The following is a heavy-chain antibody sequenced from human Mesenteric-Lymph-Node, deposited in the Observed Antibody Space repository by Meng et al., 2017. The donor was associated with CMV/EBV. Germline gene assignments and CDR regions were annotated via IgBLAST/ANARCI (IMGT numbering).Heavy chain of an antibody. J-gene: IGHJ5*02. CDR1: GFTFSNYG. V-gene: IGHV3-30*02. CDR2: IRYDGSNK. Sequence: AGSGFTFSNYGMRWVRQAPGKGLEWVTFIRYDGSNKYYADSVKGRFTISRDNSKNTLYLQMNSLRADDTAVYYCARDGSTSYNYFDPWGQGTLVTVSS. CDR3: ARDGSTSYNYFDP. D-gene: IGHD2-2*01.